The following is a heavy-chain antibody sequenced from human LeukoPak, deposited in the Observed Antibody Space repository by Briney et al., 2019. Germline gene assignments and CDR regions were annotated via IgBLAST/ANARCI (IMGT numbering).Heavy chain of an antibody. D-gene: IGHD4-17*01. V-gene: IGHV3-53*01. CDR1: GFNVSRNY. J-gene: IGHJ4*02. Sequence: GGSLRLSCAASGFNVSRNYMSWVRQAPGKGLEWVSLIYRGGTIYYADSVKDRFTISRDNSKNTLFLQMNSLRAEDTAVYYCARADRDGDPDHFDYWGQGTLVTVSS. CDR2: IYRGGTI. CDR3: ARADRDGDPDHFDY.